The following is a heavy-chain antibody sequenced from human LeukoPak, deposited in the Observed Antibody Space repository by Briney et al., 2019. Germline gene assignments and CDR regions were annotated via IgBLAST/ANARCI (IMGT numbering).Heavy chain of an antibody. V-gene: IGHV1-2*02. CDR1: GYTFTGYY. CDR3: ARGVLLWFGELLYPFDY. D-gene: IGHD3-10*01. CDR2: INPNSGGT. Sequence: ASVKVSCKASGYTFTGYYMHWVRQAPGQGLEWMGWINPNSGGTNYAQKFQGRVTMTRDTSISTAYMELSRLRSDDTAVYYCARGVLLWFGELLYPFDYSGQGTLVTVSS. J-gene: IGHJ4*02.